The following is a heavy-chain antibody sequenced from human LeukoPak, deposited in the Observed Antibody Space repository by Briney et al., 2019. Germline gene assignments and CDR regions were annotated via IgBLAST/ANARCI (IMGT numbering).Heavy chain of an antibody. Sequence: PGGSLRLSCAASGFIFSNYWMGWVRQAPGKRPEWVANMNKDGSEKYYADSVKGRFTISRDNARNSVYLQMNSLRVEDTAVYYCARGLDFWSGYPCDYWGQGTLVTVSS. CDR1: GFIFSNYW. CDR3: ARGLDFWSGYPCDY. D-gene: IGHD3-3*01. CDR2: MNKDGSEK. V-gene: IGHV3-7*01. J-gene: IGHJ4*02.